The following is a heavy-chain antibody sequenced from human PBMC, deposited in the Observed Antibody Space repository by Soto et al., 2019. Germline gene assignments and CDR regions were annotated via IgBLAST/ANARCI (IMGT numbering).Heavy chain of an antibody. CDR3: VKWGREGVVLPVAINFYYGMDV. D-gene: IGHD2-2*01. Sequence: PGGSLRLSCSASRFNFRNYGMHWVRQAPGKGLEYVSTISSNGDSTYYADSVKGRFTISRDNSKNTVYLQMSTLRPEDTAVYYCVKWGREGVVLPVAINFYYGMDVWGQGTTVTVSS. CDR2: ISSNGDST. V-gene: IGHV3-64D*06. J-gene: IGHJ6*02. CDR1: RFNFRNYG.